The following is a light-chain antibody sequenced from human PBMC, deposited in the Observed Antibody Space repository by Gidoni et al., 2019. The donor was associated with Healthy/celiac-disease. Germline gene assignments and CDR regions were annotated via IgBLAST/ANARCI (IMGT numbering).Light chain of an antibody. J-gene: IGKJ1*01. Sequence: EIGMTKSPATLSVSPGEGATTSGRASQSVSSNLAWYQQKPGQAPSLLIYGASTRATGIPARFSGSGSGTEFTLTISSLQSEDFAVYYCQQYNNWPPWTFGQGTKVEIK. CDR2: GAS. V-gene: IGKV3-15*01. CDR1: QSVSSN. CDR3: QQYNNWPPWT.